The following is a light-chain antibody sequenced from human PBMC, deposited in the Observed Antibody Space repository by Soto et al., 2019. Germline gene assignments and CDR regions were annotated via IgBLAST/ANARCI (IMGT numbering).Light chain of an antibody. Sequence: EIVLTQSPGTLSLSPGERATLSCRASQSVSSNHIAWYQQKPGQAPRLLIYGASSRATGIPDRFSGSGSGTDFTLSISRPEPEDFAVYFCHHFGSSPQTFGHGTKVEIK. CDR1: QSVSSNH. CDR3: HHFGSSPQT. J-gene: IGKJ1*01. V-gene: IGKV3-20*01. CDR2: GAS.